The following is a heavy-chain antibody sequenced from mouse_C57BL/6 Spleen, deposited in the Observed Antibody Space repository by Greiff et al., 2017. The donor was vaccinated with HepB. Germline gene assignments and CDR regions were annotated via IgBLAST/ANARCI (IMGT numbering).Heavy chain of an antibody. Sequence: VQLQQSGPELVKPGASVKISCKASGYSFSSSWMNWVKQRPGKGLEWIGRIYPGDGDTNYNGKFKGKATLTADKSSSTAYMQLSSLTSEDSAVYFCARDGSIDYWGQGTTLTVSS. V-gene: IGHV1-82*01. J-gene: IGHJ2*01. D-gene: IGHD2-3*01. CDR3: ARDGSIDY. CDR2: IYPGDGDT. CDR1: GYSFSSSW.